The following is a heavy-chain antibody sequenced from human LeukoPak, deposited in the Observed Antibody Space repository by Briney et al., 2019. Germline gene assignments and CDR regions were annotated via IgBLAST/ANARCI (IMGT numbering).Heavy chain of an antibody. J-gene: IGHJ4*02. CDR2: IFHSGST. V-gene: IGHV4-4*02. CDR1: SGSIFNSNW. Sequence: PSETLSLTCAVSSGSIFNSNWWSWVRQPPGKGLEWIGQIFHSGSTSYSPSLKSRVTISVDKSKNQFSLKLTSVTAADTAVYYCARDLEYYDSSGYYSHYFDYWGQGTLVTVSS. D-gene: IGHD3-22*01. CDR3: ARDLEYYDSSGYYSHYFDY.